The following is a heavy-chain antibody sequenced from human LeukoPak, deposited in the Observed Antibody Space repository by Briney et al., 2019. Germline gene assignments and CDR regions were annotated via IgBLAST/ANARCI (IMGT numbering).Heavy chain of an antibody. V-gene: IGHV1-8*03. CDR2: MNPNSGNT. CDR1: GYTFTSYD. CDR3: ARARLIHNWFDP. D-gene: IGHD2-21*02. Sequence: ASVKVSCRASGYTFTSYDINWVRQATGQGLEWMGWMNPNSGNTGYAQKFQGRVTITRNTSISTAYMELSSLRSEDTAVYYCARARLIHNWFDPWGQGTLVTVSS. J-gene: IGHJ5*02.